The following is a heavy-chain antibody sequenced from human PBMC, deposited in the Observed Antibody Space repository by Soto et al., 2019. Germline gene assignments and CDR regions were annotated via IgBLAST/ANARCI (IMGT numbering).Heavy chain of an antibody. CDR1: GFTVSSNY. CDR2: IYSGGST. CDR3: ARAWGSSPYWYFDL. J-gene: IGHJ2*01. D-gene: IGHD6-6*01. V-gene: IGHV3-53*01. Sequence: EVQLVESGGGLIQPGGSLRLSCAASGFTVSSNYMSWVRQAPGKGLEWVSVIYSGGSTYYADSVKGRFTISRDNSKNTLYLQMNSLRAEDTAVYYCARAWGSSPYWYFDLWGRGTLVTVSS.